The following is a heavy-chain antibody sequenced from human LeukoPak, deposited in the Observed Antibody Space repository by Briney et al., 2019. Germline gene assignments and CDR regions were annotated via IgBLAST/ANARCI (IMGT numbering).Heavy chain of an antibody. CDR1: GGSFSGYY. CDR2: INHSGST. Sequence: KPSETLSLACAVYGGSFSGYYWSWIRQPPGKGLEWIGEINHSGSTNYNPSLKSRVTISVDTSKNQFSLKLSSVTAADTAVYYCARDTYSAWYRSPRKTGFFDYWGQGTPVTVSS. D-gene: IGHD6-19*01. V-gene: IGHV4-34*01. CDR3: ARDTYSAWYRSPRKTGFFDY. J-gene: IGHJ4*02.